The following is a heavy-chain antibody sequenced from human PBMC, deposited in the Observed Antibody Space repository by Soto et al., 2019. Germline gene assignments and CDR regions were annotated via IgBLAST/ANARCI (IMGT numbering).Heavy chain of an antibody. CDR3: ARDRMGWFDP. Sequence: SETLSLTCTVSGGSISSGGYYWSWIRQHPGKGLEWIGYIYYSGSTYYNPSLKSRVTISVDTSKNQFSLKLSSVTAADTAVYYCARDRMGWFDPWGQGTLVTVSS. V-gene: IGHV4-31*03. J-gene: IGHJ5*02. CDR1: GGSISSGGYY. CDR2: IYYSGST. D-gene: IGHD3-16*01.